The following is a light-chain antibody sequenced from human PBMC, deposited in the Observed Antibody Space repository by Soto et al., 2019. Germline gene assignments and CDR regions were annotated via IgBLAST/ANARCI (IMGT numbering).Light chain of an antibody. J-gene: IGLJ2*01. CDR2: YDS. CDR3: QVWDSSSDHVL. V-gene: IGLV3-21*04. Sequence: SYELTQPPSVSVAPGKTARITCGGNNIGSKSVHWYQQKPGQALVLVISYDSDRPSGISERFSGSNSGNTATLTISRVEAGDEADYYCQVWDSSSDHVLFGGGTKLTVL. CDR1: NIGSKS.